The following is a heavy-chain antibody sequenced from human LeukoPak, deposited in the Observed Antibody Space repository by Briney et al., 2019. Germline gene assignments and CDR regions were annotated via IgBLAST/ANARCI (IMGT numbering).Heavy chain of an antibody. J-gene: IGHJ4*02. Sequence: GASVKVSCKASGYTFTTYSMHWVRQAPGQGLEWMAIINLSGGSTDYTQKFQGRVTMTRDTSTSTVYMELSSLRSEDTAVYYCARYCGGDCLYGGFDYWGQGTLVTVSS. CDR3: ARYCGGDCLYGGFDY. D-gene: IGHD2-21*02. CDR1: GYTFTTYS. CDR2: INLSGGST. V-gene: IGHV1-46*01.